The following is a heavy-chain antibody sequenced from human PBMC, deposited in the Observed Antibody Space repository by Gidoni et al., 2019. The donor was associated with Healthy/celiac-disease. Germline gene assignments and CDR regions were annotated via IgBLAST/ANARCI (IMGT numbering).Heavy chain of an antibody. V-gene: IGHV3-30-3*01. D-gene: IGHD2-2*01. CDR3: AREAGCSSTSCYGYYYYMDV. CDR2: ISYDGSNK. Sequence: QVQLVESGGGVVQPGRSLRLSCSASGFPFSSHAMPWVRQAPGKGLEWVAVISYDGSNKYYADSVKGRFTISRDNSKNTLYLQMNSLRAEDTAVYYCAREAGCSSTSCYGYYYYMDVWGKGTTVTVSS. J-gene: IGHJ6*03. CDR1: GFPFSSHA.